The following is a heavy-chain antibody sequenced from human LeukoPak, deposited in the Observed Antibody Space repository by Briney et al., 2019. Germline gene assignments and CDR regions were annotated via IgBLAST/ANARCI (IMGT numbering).Heavy chain of an antibody. CDR1: GLTFSRYA. CDR3: AKRGYGFLTGFDGFYI. D-gene: IGHD3-9*01. J-gene: IGHJ3*02. CDR2: ISGSGGST. V-gene: IGHV3-23*01. Sequence: GGSLRLSCAASGLTFSRYAMTWVRQAPGKGLEWGSAISGSGGSTYNADSVKGRFTISRDNSKNTLYLQMTSLRAEDTAVYYCAKRGYGFLTGFDGFYILGQGTMVTVSS.